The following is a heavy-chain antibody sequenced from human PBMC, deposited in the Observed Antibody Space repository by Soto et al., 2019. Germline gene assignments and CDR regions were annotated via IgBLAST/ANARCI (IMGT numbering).Heavy chain of an antibody. D-gene: IGHD3-10*01. Sequence: SETLSLTCTVSGGSISSYHWSWIRQPPGNALEWIGYVDDSGSTNYNPSLKSRVTISVDASKNQFSLKLSSVTAADTAVYYCARVISGSGSYYSPHGMDVWGQGTTVTVSS. CDR1: GGSISSYH. CDR3: ARVISGSGSYYSPHGMDV. J-gene: IGHJ6*02. V-gene: IGHV4-59*01. CDR2: VDDSGST.